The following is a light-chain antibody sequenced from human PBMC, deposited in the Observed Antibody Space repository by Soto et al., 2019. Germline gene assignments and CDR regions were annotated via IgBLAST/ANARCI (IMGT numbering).Light chain of an antibody. Sequence: EIVMTQSTATLSVSPGERATLSCMASQSISSNLAWYQQKPDQAPRLLIYGASTRATSIPARFSGSVSGTEFTLTNSGLQSEDFGVCYCQQYNNWPPWTFGQGTKVEIK. CDR2: GAS. J-gene: IGKJ1*01. CDR1: QSISSN. V-gene: IGKV3-15*01. CDR3: QQYNNWPPWT.